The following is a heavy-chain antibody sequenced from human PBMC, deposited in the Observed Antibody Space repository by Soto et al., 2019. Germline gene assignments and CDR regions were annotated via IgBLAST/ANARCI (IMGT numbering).Heavy chain of an antibody. V-gene: IGHV1-18*01. CDR1: GYTFTSYG. D-gene: IGHD2-15*01. Sequence: ASVKVSCKASGYTFTSYGISWVRQAPGQGLEWMGWISAYNGNTNYAQKLQGRVTMTTDTSTSTAYMELRSLRSDGTAVYYCASLGGYCSGGSCPTATHDAFDIWGQGTMVTVSS. J-gene: IGHJ3*02. CDR3: ASLGGYCSGGSCPTATHDAFDI. CDR2: ISAYNGNT.